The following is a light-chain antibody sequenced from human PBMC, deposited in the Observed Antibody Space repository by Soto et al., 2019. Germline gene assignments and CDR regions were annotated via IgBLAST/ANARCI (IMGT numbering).Light chain of an antibody. CDR3: HEYESTPPP. CDR1: QSVLYSSNNKNY. J-gene: IGKJ2*01. Sequence: DIVMTQSPDSLAVSLGERATINCKSSQSVLYSSNNKNYLAWYQQRPGQPPKLLIYWASTRESGVPDRFSGSGSGPDFTPPIPTWQAEDLPVFTCHEYESTPPPFGRGNK. V-gene: IGKV4-1*01. CDR2: WAS.